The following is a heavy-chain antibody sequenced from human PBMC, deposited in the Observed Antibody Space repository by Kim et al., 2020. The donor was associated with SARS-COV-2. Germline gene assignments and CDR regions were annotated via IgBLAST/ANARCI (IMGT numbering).Heavy chain of an antibody. CDR2: LTPVCLST. CDR3: ARGMFASGFDV. J-gene: IGHJ6*02. V-gene: IGHV3-74*01. D-gene: IGHD3-10*02. CDR1: GFTLTTSF. Sequence: GGSRRLSCVSSGFTLTTSFIHWVRQAPGKGLFCFSRLTPVCLSTHSADSVTVRFTLSRDNAAHPVILQMHSLRAEDMAVYYCARGMFASGFDVWGQGTTVT.